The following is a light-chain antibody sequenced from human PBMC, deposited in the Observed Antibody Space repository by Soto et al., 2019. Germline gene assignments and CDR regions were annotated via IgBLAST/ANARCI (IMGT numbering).Light chain of an antibody. CDR3: QQYNSYSGT. J-gene: IGKJ1*01. Sequence: DIQMTQSPSTLSASVGDRVTITCRASQSISSWLAWYQQKPEKAPKLLIYKASSLESGVPSRFSGSGSGTEFTITISSLQPDDFATYYCQQYNSYSGTFGQGTKVEIK. CDR2: KAS. CDR1: QSISSW. V-gene: IGKV1-5*03.